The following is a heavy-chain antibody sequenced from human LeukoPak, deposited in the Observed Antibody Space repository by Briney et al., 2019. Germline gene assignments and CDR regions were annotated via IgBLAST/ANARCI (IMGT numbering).Heavy chain of an antibody. Sequence: GASVTVSFTASGYTFTVYYMHWVRQAPGQGGEWMGWINPNSGGTNYAQKFQGRVTMTRDTSISTAYMELSRLRSDDTAVYYCARGPPLTIFGVVSPYWGQGTLVTVSS. CDR2: INPNSGGT. J-gene: IGHJ4*02. V-gene: IGHV1-2*02. CDR1: GYTFTVYY. CDR3: ARGPPLTIFGVVSPY. D-gene: IGHD3-3*01.